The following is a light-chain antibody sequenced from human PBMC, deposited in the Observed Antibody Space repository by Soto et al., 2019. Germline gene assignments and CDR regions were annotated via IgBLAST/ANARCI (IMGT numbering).Light chain of an antibody. CDR2: AAS. CDR3: QEYNSVPFT. J-gene: IGKJ3*01. V-gene: IGKV1-27*01. CDR1: QGISNC. Sequence: DIQMTQSPSSLSASVGDRVTITCRANQGISNCLVWYQQKPGKDPKLLIYAASTLQSGVPTRFSGSGSGTDFTLAISSLQPEDVANYYCQEYNSVPFTFGPVTKVDIK.